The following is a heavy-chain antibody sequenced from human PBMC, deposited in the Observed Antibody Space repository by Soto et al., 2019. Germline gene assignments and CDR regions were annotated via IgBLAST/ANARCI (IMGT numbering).Heavy chain of an antibody. Sequence: PSETLSLTCAVYGGSFSGYYWSWIRQPPGKGLEWIGEINHSGSTNYNPSLKSRVTISVDTSKNQFSLKLSSVTAADTAVYYCASYGILTGFSYWGQGTLVTVSS. V-gene: IGHV4-34*01. CDR3: ASYGILTGFSY. D-gene: IGHD3-9*01. J-gene: IGHJ4*02. CDR1: GGSFSGYY. CDR2: INHSGST.